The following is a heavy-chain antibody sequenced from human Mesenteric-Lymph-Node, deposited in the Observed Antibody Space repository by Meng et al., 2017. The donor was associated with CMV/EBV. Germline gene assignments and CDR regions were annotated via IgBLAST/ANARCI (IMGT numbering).Heavy chain of an antibody. Sequence: GESLKISCAASGFTVSSNYMSWVRQAPGKGLEWVANIKQDGSEKYYVDSVKGRFTISRDNAKNSLYLQMNSLRAEDTAVYYCARVLVPAAPFDYWGQGTLVTVS. D-gene: IGHD2-2*01. V-gene: IGHV3-7*01. CDR3: ARVLVPAAPFDY. CDR2: IKQDGSEK. J-gene: IGHJ4*02. CDR1: GFTVSSNY.